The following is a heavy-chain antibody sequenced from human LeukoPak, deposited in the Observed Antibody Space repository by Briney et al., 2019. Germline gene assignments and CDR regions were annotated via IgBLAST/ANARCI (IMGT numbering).Heavy chain of an antibody. CDR3: ARVFYDYVWGSYRYSKFDY. D-gene: IGHD3-16*02. CDR1: GGSISSSSYY. V-gene: IGHV4-39*07. J-gene: IGHJ4*02. CDR2: IYYSGST. Sequence: SETLSLTCTVSGGSISSSSYYWGWIRQPPGKGLEWIGNIYYSGSTYYNPSLKSRVTISVDTSKNQFSLKLSSVTAADTAVYYCARVFYDYVWGSYRYSKFDYWGQGTLVTVSS.